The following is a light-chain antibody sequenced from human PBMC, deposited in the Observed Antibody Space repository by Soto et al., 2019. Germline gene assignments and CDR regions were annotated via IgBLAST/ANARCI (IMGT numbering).Light chain of an antibody. CDR2: TAS. Sequence: ILMTQSPSSVSASVGDRVTITCRASQGISNWLAWYQQRPGKAPKLLIYTASTLQSGVPSRFSGSGSGTDFTPTISSLQPEDFATYYCQQANNFPWTFGQGTKVDIK. V-gene: IGKV1D-12*01. CDR3: QQANNFPWT. CDR1: QGISNW. J-gene: IGKJ1*01.